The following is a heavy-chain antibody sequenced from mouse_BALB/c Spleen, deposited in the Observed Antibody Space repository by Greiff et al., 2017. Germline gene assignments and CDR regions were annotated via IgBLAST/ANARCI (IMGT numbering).Heavy chain of an antibody. D-gene: IGHD1-1*01. V-gene: IGHV5-17*02. CDR1: GFTFSSFG. Sequence: EVQRVESGGGLVQPGGSRTLTCAASGFTFSSFGMHWVRQAPEKGLEWVAYISSGSSTIYYADTVKGRFTSSRDNPKNTLFLQMTSLRYENTTMYYCARTYYGSSYLDDWGEGTTLTVSS. CDR2: ISSGSSTI. J-gene: IGHJ2*01. CDR3: ARTYYGSSYLDD.